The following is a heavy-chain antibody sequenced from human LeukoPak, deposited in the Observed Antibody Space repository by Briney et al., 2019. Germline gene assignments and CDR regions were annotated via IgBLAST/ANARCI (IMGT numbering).Heavy chain of an antibody. V-gene: IGHV3-66*02. J-gene: IGHJ3*02. CDR3: ARDDWAFDI. CDR2: SSSGGST. D-gene: IGHD2-21*01. Sequence: PGGSLRLSCAPSGFTVSSNYTSWVPHAPGEGLGGVGVSSSGGSTYYAGSVKGRFTITRDNSKKTLYLQMNSLRAEDTAVYYCARDDWAFDIWGQGTMVTVSS. CDR1: GFTVSSNY.